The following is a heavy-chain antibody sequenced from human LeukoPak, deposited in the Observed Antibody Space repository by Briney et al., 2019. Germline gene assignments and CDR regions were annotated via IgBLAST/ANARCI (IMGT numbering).Heavy chain of an antibody. CDR2: IGTAGDT. CDR1: GFTFSSYD. Sequence: GGSLRLSCAASGFTFSSYDMHWGRHATGKGLEWVSAIGTAGDTSYPGSAKGRFTISRDSPTKTIYLQMNNLRAADTRLYYCGKEHRIVGPDYFHSWGQGTLVTVSS. V-gene: IGHV3-13*01. J-gene: IGHJ4*02. CDR3: GKEHRIVGPDYFHS. D-gene: IGHD1-26*01.